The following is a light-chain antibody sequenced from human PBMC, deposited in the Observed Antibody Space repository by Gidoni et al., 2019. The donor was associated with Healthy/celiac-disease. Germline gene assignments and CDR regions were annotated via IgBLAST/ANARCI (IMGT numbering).Light chain of an antibody. CDR1: QSVSSY. CDR2: DAS. Sequence: EIVLTQSPATLSLSPWERATLSCRASQSVSSYLAWYQQKPGQAPRLLIYDASNRAAGIPARCSGSRSGTDFTLTISSLEPEDFAVYYCQRRSNWPPRTFGQGTKVEIK. V-gene: IGKV3-11*01. CDR3: QRRSNWPPRT. J-gene: IGKJ1*01.